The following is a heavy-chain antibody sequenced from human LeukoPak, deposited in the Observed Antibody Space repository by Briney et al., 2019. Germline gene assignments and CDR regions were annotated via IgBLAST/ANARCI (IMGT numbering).Heavy chain of an antibody. CDR1: GFTFSASA. D-gene: IGHD7-27*01. Sequence: PGGSLRLSCAASGFTFSASAIHWVRQASGKGLEWVGRLRSKTNNYATAYAESVKGRFIFSRDDSKNMAYLQMNSLKTDDTAVYYCTRGLPGAPPFDHWGQGTLVTVSS. CDR3: TRGLPGAPPFDH. CDR2: LRSKTNNYAT. J-gene: IGHJ4*02. V-gene: IGHV3-73*01.